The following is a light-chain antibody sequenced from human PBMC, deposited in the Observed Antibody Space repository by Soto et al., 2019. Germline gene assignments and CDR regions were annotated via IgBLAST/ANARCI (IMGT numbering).Light chain of an antibody. V-gene: IGKV1-39*01. Sequence: DIQLTQSPSSLSASVGDRVSITCRASQSISAYLNWYRQKPGKPPELLIYTASSLQSGVPSRFSGSGSGTDFTLTISSLQPEDFATYYCQQSYSTTRSFGQVTKVEV. CDR2: TAS. CDR3: QQSYSTTRS. CDR1: QSISAY. J-gene: IGKJ1*01.